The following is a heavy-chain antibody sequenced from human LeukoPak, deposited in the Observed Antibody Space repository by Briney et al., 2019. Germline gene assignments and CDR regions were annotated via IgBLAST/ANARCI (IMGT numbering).Heavy chain of an antibody. CDR3: ARDTGDDAFDI. D-gene: IGHD2-21*02. Sequence: SVNVSCKASGGTFSSYAISWVRQAPGQGLEGMGGIIPIFGTANYAQKFQGRVTITADKSTSTAYMELSSLRSEDTAVYYCARDTGDDAFDIWGQGTMVTVSS. CDR2: IIPIFGTA. J-gene: IGHJ3*02. CDR1: GGTFSSYA. V-gene: IGHV1-69*06.